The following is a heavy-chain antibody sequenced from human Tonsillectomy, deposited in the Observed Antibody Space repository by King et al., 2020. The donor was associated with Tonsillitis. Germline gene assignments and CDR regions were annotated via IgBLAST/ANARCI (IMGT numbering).Heavy chain of an antibody. CDR1: GFTFSASY. CDR3: VKDLGGSGSS. D-gene: IGHD1-26*01. V-gene: IGHV3-11*01. CDR2: ISSTMYTI. J-gene: IGHJ4*02. Sequence: QLVQSGGGLVKPGESLRLSCAASGFTFSASYMSWIRQAPGKGLEWGSYISSTMYTIHYPDSVKGRFTVSRDNMKDSVHLQMSGLRAEDAALYYCVKDLGGSGSSWGQGILVTVSS.